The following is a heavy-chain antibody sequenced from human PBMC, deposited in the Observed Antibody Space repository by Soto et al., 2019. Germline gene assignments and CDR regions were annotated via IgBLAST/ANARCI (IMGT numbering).Heavy chain of an antibody. J-gene: IGHJ6*02. CDR3: AKCRALLCTNGVCYHSGAYYYYGMDV. D-gene: IGHD2-8*01. Sequence: EVQLLESGGGLVQPGGSLRLSCAASGFTFSSYAMSWVRQAPGKGLEWVSAISGSGGSTYYADSVKGRFTISRDNSKNTLYLQMNSLRAEDTAVYYCAKCRALLCTNGVCYHSGAYYYYGMDVWGQGTTVTVSS. CDR1: GFTFSSYA. CDR2: ISGSGGST. V-gene: IGHV3-23*01.